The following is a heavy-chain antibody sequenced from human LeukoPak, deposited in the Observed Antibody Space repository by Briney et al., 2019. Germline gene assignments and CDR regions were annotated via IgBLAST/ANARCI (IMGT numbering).Heavy chain of an antibody. Sequence: GGSQRLSCAASGFTFSSYGMHWVRQAPGKGLEWVAVISYDGSNKYYADSVKGRFTISRDNSKNTLYLQMNSLRAEDTAVYYCAKDRGGLGTDYWGQGTLVTVSS. D-gene: IGHD3-16*01. CDR2: ISYDGSNK. J-gene: IGHJ4*02. V-gene: IGHV3-30*18. CDR1: GFTFSSYG. CDR3: AKDRGGLGTDY.